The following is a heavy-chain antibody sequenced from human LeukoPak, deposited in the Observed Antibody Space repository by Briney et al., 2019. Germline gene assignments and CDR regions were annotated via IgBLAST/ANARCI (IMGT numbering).Heavy chain of an antibody. CDR1: GYTFTTYD. D-gene: IGHD7-27*01. CDR3: TRGPPNWGYDF. Sequence: ASVKVSCKASGYTFTTYDINWVREATGQGFEWLGWMSPNSGNTGYAQKFQGRVTMTRSTSMSTAYMELSSLKSEDTAVYYCTRGPPNWGYDFWGQGTLVTVSS. V-gene: IGHV1-8*01. J-gene: IGHJ4*02. CDR2: MSPNSGNT.